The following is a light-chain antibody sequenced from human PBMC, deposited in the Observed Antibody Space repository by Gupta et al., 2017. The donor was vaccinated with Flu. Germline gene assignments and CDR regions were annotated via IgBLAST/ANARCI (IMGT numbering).Light chain of an antibody. Sequence: RVTISCSGSSSNVGINDVHWYQQRPGTAPKLLIYRNNRRRSGVPDRFSGSKYGTSAALAVSGLRAEVGADYYCAAGDDSRSGWVFGGGTKLTVL. CDR3: AAGDDSRSGWV. V-gene: IGLV1-47*01. CDR2: RNN. J-gene: IGLJ2*01. CDR1: SSNVGIND.